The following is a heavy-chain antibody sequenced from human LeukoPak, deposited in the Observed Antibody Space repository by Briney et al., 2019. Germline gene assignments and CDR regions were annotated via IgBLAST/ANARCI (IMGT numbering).Heavy chain of an antibody. J-gene: IGHJ1*01. CDR3: AKLPHSIYEKYFQH. D-gene: IGHD5/OR15-5a*01. CDR1: GFTFSSYA. V-gene: IGHV3-23*01. CDR2: ISGSGGST. Sequence: PGGSLRLSCAASGFTFSSYAMSCVRQAPGKGLEWVSAISGSGGSTYYADSVKGRFTISRDNSKNTLYLQMNSLRAEDTAVYYCAKLPHSIYEKYFQHWGQGTLVTVSS.